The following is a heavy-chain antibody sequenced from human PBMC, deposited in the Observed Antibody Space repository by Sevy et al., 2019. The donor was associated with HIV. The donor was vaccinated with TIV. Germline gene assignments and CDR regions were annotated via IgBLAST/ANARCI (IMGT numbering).Heavy chain of an antibody. CDR3: AGSLVVVAANPSGSYYGMDV. J-gene: IGHJ6*02. V-gene: IGHV4-59*13. D-gene: IGHD2-15*01. CDR1: GGSISSYY. CDR2: IYYSGST. Sequence: SETLSLTCTVSGGSISSYYWSWIRQPPGKGLEWIGYIYYSGSTNYNPSLKSRVTISVDTSRNQFSLKLGSVTAADTAVYYCAGSLVVVAANPSGSYYGMDVWGQGTTVTVSS.